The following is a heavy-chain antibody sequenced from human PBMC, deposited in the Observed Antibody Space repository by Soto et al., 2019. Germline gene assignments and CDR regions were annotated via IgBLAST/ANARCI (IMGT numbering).Heavy chain of an antibody. J-gene: IGHJ4*02. CDR1: GFTVSSNF. CDR3: ARGAGYSSGWYDY. CDR2: IYSGGST. V-gene: IGHV3-53*04. D-gene: IGHD6-19*01. Sequence: EVQLVESGGGLVQPGGSLRLSCAASGFTVSSNFMRWVRQAPGKGLEWVSVIYSGGSTYYADSVKGRFTISRHNSKNTLYPQMNSLRAEDTAVYYCARGAGYSSGWYDYWGQGTLVTVSS.